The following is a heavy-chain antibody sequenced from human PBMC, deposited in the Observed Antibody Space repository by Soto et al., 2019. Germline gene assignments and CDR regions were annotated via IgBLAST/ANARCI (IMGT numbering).Heavy chain of an antibody. CDR2: ISVYNGDT. D-gene: IGHD3-22*01. J-gene: IGHJ4*02. CDR3: VRAEYYYDSSGYYILFYFDY. V-gene: IGHV1-18*03. CDR1: GYKFTNFG. Sequence: QVQLVQSGPEVKNPGASVKVSCKASGYKFTNFGIAWIRQAPGQGLEWMGRISVYNGDTTFAQNFQDRVTLTTDTSTSTAYMELRSLRSDDMAVYYCVRAEYYYDSSGYYILFYFDYWGQGTLVTVSS.